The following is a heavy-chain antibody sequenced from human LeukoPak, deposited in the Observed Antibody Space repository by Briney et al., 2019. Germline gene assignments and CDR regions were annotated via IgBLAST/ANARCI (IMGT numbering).Heavy chain of an antibody. D-gene: IGHD2-2*01. J-gene: IGHJ5*02. V-gene: IGHV4-38-2*02. CDR2: IYHSGST. CDR3: ARDYCTSTTCPSWFDP. CDR1: GYSISSGYY. Sequence: SETLSLTCTVSGYSISSGYYWGWIRQPPGKGLEWIGSIYHSGSTNYNPSLKSRVTISVDKSKNQFSLKLNSVTAADTAVYYCARDYCTSTTCPSWFDPWGQGTLVTVSS.